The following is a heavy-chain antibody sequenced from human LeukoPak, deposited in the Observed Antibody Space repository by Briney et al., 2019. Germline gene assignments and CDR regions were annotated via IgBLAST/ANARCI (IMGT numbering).Heavy chain of an antibody. J-gene: IGHJ4*02. CDR1: GFTFSDYW. D-gene: IGHD5-18*01. V-gene: IGHV3-7*01. CDR2: IKQDGSEK. Sequence: GGSLRLSCVGSGFTFSDYWMSWVRQAPGKGLEWVANIKQDGSEKDYVDALKGRFTISRDNAKNSLYLQMNSLRAEDTAVYYCARVTRSYGYGGFDYWGQGTLVTVSS. CDR3: ARVTRSYGYGGFDY.